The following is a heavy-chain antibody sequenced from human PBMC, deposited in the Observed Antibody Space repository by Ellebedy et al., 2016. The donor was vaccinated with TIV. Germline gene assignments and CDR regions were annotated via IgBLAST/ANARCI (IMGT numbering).Heavy chain of an antibody. D-gene: IGHD1-26*01. CDR1: GYTFTDYY. Sequence: AASVKVSCKTSGYTFTDYYMQWVRQAPGQGPEWMGWINPISGGTHYAEKFQGRVTMTRDTSISTAYMELRRLRSDDTAIYYCARVRGTYLDYWGQGTLVTVSS. CDR2: INPISGGT. V-gene: IGHV1-2*02. J-gene: IGHJ4*02. CDR3: ARVRGTYLDY.